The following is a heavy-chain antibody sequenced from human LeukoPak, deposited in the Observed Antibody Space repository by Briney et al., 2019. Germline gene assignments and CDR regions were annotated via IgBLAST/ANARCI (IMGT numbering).Heavy chain of an antibody. D-gene: IGHD4-17*01. CDR3: ARIWPGPTVTNDY. Sequence: ASVKVSCKASGYTFTASYMRWVRQAPGQGLEWMGWINPNSGGTNYAQKFQGRVTMTGDTSISTAYMELSRLRSDDTAVYYCARIWPGPTVTNDYWGQGALVTVSS. CDR1: GYTFTASY. CDR2: INPNSGGT. V-gene: IGHV1-2*02. J-gene: IGHJ4*02.